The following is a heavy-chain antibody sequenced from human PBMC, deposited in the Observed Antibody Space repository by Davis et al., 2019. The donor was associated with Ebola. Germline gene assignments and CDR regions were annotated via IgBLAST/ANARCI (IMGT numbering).Heavy chain of an antibody. CDR1: GFTFSGSA. CDR3: TRTTTNSDDY. Sequence: GGSLRLSCAASGFTFSGSAMHRVRQASGKGLEWVGRIRSKANSYATAYAASVKGRFTISRDDSKNTAYLQMNSLKTEDTAVYYCTRTTTNSDDYWGQGTLVTVSS. D-gene: IGHD1-14*01. J-gene: IGHJ4*02. CDR2: IRSKANSYAT. V-gene: IGHV3-73*01.